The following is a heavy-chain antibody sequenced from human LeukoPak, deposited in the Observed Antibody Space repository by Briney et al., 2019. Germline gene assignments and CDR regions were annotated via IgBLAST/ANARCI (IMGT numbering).Heavy chain of an antibody. J-gene: IGHJ6*03. CDR3: ARVVLDWGITGTYYYYYYMDV. Sequence: ASVKVSCKASGGTFSSYAISWVRQAPGQGLEWMGGIIPIFGTANYAQKFQGRVTITADESTSTAYMELSSLRSEDTAVYYCARVVLDWGITGTYYYYYYMDVWGKGTTVTVSS. D-gene: IGHD1-20*01. V-gene: IGHV1-69*13. CDR2: IIPIFGTA. CDR1: GGTFSSYA.